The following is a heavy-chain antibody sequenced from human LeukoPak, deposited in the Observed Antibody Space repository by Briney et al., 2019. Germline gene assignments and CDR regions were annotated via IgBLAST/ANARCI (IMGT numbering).Heavy chain of an antibody. D-gene: IGHD6-13*01. CDR2: ISKSGITI. Sequence: GGSLRLSCAASGFTFSSYEMNWVRQAPGKGLEWVSYISKSGITIYYADSVKGRFTISRDNAKNSLYLQMNSLRAEDTAVYYCARDPNASSSWFYYYYGMDVWGQGTTVTVSS. CDR1: GFTFSSYE. CDR3: ARDPNASSSWFYYYYGMDV. J-gene: IGHJ6*02. V-gene: IGHV3-48*03.